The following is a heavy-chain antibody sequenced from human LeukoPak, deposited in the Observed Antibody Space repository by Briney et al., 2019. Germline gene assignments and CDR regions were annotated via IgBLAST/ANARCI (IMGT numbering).Heavy chain of an antibody. Sequence: SETLSLTCTVSGGSISSSSYYWGWIRQPPGKGLEWIGSIYYSGSTYYNPSLKSRVTISVDTSKNQFSLKLSSVTAADTAVYYCAATAPQDYYDFWSGYYDGNFGYWGQGTLVTVSS. D-gene: IGHD3-3*01. CDR2: IYYSGST. CDR1: GGSISSSSYY. J-gene: IGHJ4*02. V-gene: IGHV4-39*07. CDR3: AATAPQDYYDFWSGYYDGNFGY.